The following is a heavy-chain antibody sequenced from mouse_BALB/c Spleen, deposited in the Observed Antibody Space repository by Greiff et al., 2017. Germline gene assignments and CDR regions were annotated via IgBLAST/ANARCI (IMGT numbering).Heavy chain of an antibody. J-gene: IGHJ1*01. V-gene: IGHV6-3*01. D-gene: IGHD1-1*01. CDR3: TASSYRGYFDV. Sequence: EVKLVESGGGLVQPGGSMKLSCVASGFTFSSYWMSWVRQSPEKGLEWVAEIRLKSDNYATHYAESVKGKFTISRDDSKSRLYLQMNSLRAEDTGIYYCTASSYRGYFDVWGAGTTVTVSS. CDR1: GFTFSSYW. CDR2: IRLKSDNYAT.